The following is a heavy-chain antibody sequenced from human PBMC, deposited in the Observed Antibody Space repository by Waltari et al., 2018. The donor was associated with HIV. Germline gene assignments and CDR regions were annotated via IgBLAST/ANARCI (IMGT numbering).Heavy chain of an antibody. CDR3: ARIMAKGYCDY. CDR1: GFIFSAYS. CDR2: SGSSGNDG. Sequence: EVQLVESGGGLVKPGGSLRLSCAASGFIFSAYSLNWVRRAPGKVREWFATSGSSGNDGYDADSRKRRITISRDNAKNSLYLQMSSRRAEDTAVYYGARIMAKGYCDYWGQGTLVTVSS. J-gene: IGHJ4*02. V-gene: IGHV3-21*02.